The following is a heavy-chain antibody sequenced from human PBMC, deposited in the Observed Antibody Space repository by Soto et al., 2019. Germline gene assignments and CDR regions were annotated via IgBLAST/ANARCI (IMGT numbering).Heavy chain of an antibody. J-gene: IGHJ4*02. CDR1: GASIDNGGYF. CDR3: ARGPSPAKVDS. CDR2: IHNSGSP. V-gene: IGHV4-30-4*01. Sequence: KLWETLSHTCSVYGASIDNGGYFWSWIRQSPGKGLEWIVNIHNSGSPYNNPSLKSRVTISADTSMNQFSLALTSVTVSDTAMYYCARGPSPAKVDSWVQGT.